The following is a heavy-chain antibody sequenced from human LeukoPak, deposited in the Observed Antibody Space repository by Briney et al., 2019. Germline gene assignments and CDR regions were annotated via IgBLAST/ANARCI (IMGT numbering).Heavy chain of an antibody. CDR3: ASLPNVYYYYGMDV. J-gene: IGHJ6*02. V-gene: IGHV1-69*04. D-gene: IGHD4/OR15-4a*01. CDR2: IIPILGIA. CDR1: GGTFSSYA. Sequence: SVKVSCKASGGTFSSYAISWVRQAPGQGLEWMGRIIPILGIANYAQKFQGRVTITADKSTSTAYMELSSLRSEDTAVYYCASLPNVYYYYGMDVWGQGTTVTVSS.